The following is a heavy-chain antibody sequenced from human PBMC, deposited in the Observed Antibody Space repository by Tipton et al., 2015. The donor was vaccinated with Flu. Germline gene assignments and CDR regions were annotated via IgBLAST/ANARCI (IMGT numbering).Heavy chain of an antibody. CDR3: ARQYYYDSSGYVAFDI. CDR2: IYPGDSDT. J-gene: IGHJ3*02. D-gene: IGHD3-22*01. V-gene: IGHV5-51*01. CDR1: GYSFTSYW. Sequence: QLVQSGAEVKKPGESLKISCKGSGYSFTSYWIGWVRQMPGKGLEWMGIIYPGDSDTRYSPSFQGQVTISADKSISTAYLQWSSLKASDTAMYYCARQYYYDSSGYVAFDIWGQGTMVPVSS.